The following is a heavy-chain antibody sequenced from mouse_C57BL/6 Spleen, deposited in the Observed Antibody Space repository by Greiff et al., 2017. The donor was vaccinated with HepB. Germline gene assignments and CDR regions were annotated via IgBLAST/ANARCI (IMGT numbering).Heavy chain of an antibody. CDR3: ARSSYYGSTFDYFDY. Sequence: QVQLQQPGAEFVKPGASVKLSCKASGYTFTSYWMHWVKQRPGRGLEWIGRIDPNSGGTKYNEKFKSKATLTVDKPSSTVYMQISSLKSEDSAVYYCARSSYYGSTFDYFDYWGQGTTLTVSS. CDR2: IDPNSGGT. D-gene: IGHD1-1*01. J-gene: IGHJ2*01. V-gene: IGHV1-72*01. CDR1: GYTFTSYW.